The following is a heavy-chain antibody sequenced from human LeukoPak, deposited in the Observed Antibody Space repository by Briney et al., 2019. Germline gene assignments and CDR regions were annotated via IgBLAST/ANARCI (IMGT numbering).Heavy chain of an antibody. CDR3: ARDSSYDFWSGYYSVYFDY. V-gene: IGHV3-48*01. Sequence: GGSLRLSCAASGFTFSSYSMNWVRQAPGKGLEWASYISSSSSTIYYADSVKGRFTISRDNAKNSLYLQMNSLRAEDTAVYYCARDSSYDFWSGYYSVYFDYWGQGTLVTVSS. D-gene: IGHD3-3*01. CDR2: ISSSSSTI. CDR1: GFTFSSYS. J-gene: IGHJ4*02.